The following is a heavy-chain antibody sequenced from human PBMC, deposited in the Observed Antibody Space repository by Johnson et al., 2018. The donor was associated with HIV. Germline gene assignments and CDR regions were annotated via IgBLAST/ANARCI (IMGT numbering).Heavy chain of an antibody. V-gene: IGHV3-30*04. Sequence: VQLVESGGGLVQPGGSLRLSCAASGFTFNSYAMHWVRQAPGKGLEWVALTSYDGSNKYYADSVKGRFYISRDTSTNTLYLQVNSLRAEDTAVYYCARDRVDEGVGFDIWGQGTMVTVSS. D-gene: IGHD2-8*01. J-gene: IGHJ3*02. CDR1: GFTFNSYA. CDR2: TSYDGSNK. CDR3: ARDRVDEGVGFDI.